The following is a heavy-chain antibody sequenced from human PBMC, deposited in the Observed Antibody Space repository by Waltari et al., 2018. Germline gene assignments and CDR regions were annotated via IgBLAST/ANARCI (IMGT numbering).Heavy chain of an antibody. CDR2: IYYSGST. V-gene: IGHV4-30-4*08. D-gene: IGHD5-18*01. CDR1: GGSISSGDYY. CDR3: ARAHGYSYVFDY. Sequence: QVQLQESGPGLVKPSQTLSLTCTVSGGSISSGDYYWSWIRQPPGQGLEWIGYIYYSGSTYYTPSLKMRVNISVDTSKNQFSLKLSSVTAADTAVYYCARAHGYSYVFDYWGQGTLVTVCS. J-gene: IGHJ4*02.